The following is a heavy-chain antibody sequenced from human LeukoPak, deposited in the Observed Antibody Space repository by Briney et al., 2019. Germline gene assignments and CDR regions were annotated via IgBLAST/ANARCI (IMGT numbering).Heavy chain of an antibody. V-gene: IGHV4-59*01. Sequence: SETLSLTCTVSGGSISSYYRSWIRQPPGKGLEWIGYIYYSGSTNYNPSLKSRVTISVDTSKNQFSLKLSSVTAADTAVYYCAGARYYYGSGMDYWGQGTLVTVSS. CDR2: IYYSGST. J-gene: IGHJ4*02. CDR3: AGARYYYGSGMDY. CDR1: GGSISSYY. D-gene: IGHD3-10*01.